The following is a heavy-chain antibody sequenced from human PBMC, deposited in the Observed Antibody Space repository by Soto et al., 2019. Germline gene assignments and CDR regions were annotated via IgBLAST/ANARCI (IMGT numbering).Heavy chain of an antibody. J-gene: IGHJ4*02. D-gene: IGHD5-12*01. CDR1: GFTFISYG. Sequence: GGSLRLSCAASGFTFISYGVHWVRQAKGKGLGWVAVIWYDGSNKYYAASVKGRFTTSRDNSKNTLYLQMNSLRAEDTAVYYCATTAIVATLVDYWGQGTLITVSS. CDR3: ATTAIVATLVDY. V-gene: IGHV3-33*01. CDR2: IWYDGSNK.